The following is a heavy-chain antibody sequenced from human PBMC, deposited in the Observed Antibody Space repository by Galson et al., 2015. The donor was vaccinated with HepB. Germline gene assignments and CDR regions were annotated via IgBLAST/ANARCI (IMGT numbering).Heavy chain of an antibody. CDR1: GFIFSSYG. V-gene: IGHV3-30*18. CDR3: AKDEGYRGYFDY. Sequence: SLRLSCAASGFIFSSYGMHWVRQAPGKGLEWVAITSYDGSNKYYADSVKGRFTISRDTSKNTLYLQMNSLRAEDTAVYYCAKDEGYRGYFDYWGQGTLVTVSS. D-gene: IGHD5-12*01. J-gene: IGHJ4*02. CDR2: TSYDGSNK.